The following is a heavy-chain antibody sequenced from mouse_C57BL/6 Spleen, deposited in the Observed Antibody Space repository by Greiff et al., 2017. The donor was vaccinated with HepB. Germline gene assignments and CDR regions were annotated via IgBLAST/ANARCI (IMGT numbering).Heavy chain of an antibody. D-gene: IGHD1-1*01. J-gene: IGHJ4*01. CDR2: IYPGDGDT. Sequence: QVQLQQSGAELVKPGASVKISCKASGYAFSSYWMNWVKQRPGKGLEWIGQIYPGDGDTNYNGKFKGKATLTADKSSSTAYMQLSSLTSEDSAVYFCARWTTVVGRDYYAMDYWGQGTSVTVSS. CDR1: GYAFSSYW. CDR3: ARWTTVVGRDYYAMDY. V-gene: IGHV1-80*01.